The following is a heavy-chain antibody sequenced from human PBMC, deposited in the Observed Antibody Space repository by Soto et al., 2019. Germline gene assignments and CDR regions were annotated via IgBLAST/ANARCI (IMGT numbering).Heavy chain of an antibody. CDR2: RSCSSSYI. D-gene: IGHD6-13*01. J-gene: IGHJ5*01. CDR3: ERDNRQQLVHNWFDS. Sequence: GGSLRLSRADFGFTFSSYSMNWVRQAPGKGLEWVSSRSCSSSYIYYADSVKVRFTISRDNAKNSLYLQMNSLRAEDTAVYFCERDNRQQLVHNWFDSWGQGTLVTVSS. CDR1: GFTFSSYS. V-gene: IGHV3-21*01.